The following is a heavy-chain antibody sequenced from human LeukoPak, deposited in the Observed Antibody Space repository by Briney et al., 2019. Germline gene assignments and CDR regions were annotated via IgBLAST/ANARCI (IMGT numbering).Heavy chain of an antibody. CDR1: GFTFSNYW. CDR2: INSDGSRT. J-gene: IGHJ4*02. CDR3: AREPMLVTTYDY. D-gene: IGHD3-9*01. V-gene: IGHV3-74*01. Sequence: PGGSLRLSCAASGFTFSNYWMHWVRHAPGKGLVWVSRINSDGSRTTYADSVKGRFTISRDNAKNTLYLQMNSLRAEDTAVYYCAREPMLVTTYDYWGQGTLVTVSS.